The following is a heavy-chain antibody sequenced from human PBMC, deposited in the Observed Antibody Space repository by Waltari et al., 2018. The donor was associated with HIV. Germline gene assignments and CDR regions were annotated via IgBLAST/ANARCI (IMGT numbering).Heavy chain of an antibody. CDR3: ARGGNPDDYGDPLYYYYGMDV. CDR2: ISSSSSYI. V-gene: IGHV3-21*01. J-gene: IGHJ6*02. Sequence: EVQLVESGGGLVKPGGSLRLSCAASGFTFSSYSMNWVRQAPGKGLEWVSYISSSSSYIYYADSVKGRFTISRDNAKNSLYLQMNSLRAEDTAVYYCARGGNPDDYGDPLYYYYGMDVWGQGTTVTVSS. D-gene: IGHD4-17*01. CDR1: GFTFSSYS.